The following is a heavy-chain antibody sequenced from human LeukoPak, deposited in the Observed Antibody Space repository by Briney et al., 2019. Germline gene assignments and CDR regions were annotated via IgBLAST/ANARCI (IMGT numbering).Heavy chain of an antibody. V-gene: IGHV4-59*01. CDR1: GGSISSYY. Sequence: SETLSLTCTVSGGSISSYYWSWIRQPPGKGLAWIGYIYYSGSTNYNPSLKNRVTISVDTSKNQFSLKLSSVTAADTAVYYCARGSGSYYKCVWFDPWGQGTLVTVSS. J-gene: IGHJ5*02. CDR3: ARGSGSYYKCVWFDP. D-gene: IGHD3-10*01. CDR2: IYYSGST.